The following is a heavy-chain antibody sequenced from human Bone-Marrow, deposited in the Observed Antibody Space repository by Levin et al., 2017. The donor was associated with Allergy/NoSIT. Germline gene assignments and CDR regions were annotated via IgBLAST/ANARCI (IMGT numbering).Heavy chain of an antibody. CDR2: IDFTGDT. V-gene: IGHV4-39*01. J-gene: IGHJ4*02. CDR3: ARQSFIGSGNDYFRLYYLDY. Sequence: KSSETLSLTCTVSGGSISSSTYFWGWIRQPPGKGLEWIASIDFTGDTYHNPSLKSRATVSVDTSKNQISLKLSSVTAADTAVYYCARQSFIGSGNDYFRLYYLDYWGQGTLVSVSS. D-gene: IGHD5-12*01. CDR1: GGSISSSTYF.